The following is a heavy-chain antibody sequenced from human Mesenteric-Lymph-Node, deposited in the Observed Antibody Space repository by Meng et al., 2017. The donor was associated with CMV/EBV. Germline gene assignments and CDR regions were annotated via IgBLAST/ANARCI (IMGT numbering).Heavy chain of an antibody. Sequence: GGSLRLSCAASGFSLSSFSMHWVRLVPGKGLEWVSFISAENFIHYEDSLEGRFTISRDNARNSVFLQMDSLRDEDTGVYYCARDPDLYFNGPGRRLDFWGRGTPVTVSS. J-gene: IGHJ4*02. V-gene: IGHV3-21*03. D-gene: IGHD3-10*01. CDR3: ARDPDLYFNGPGRRLDF. CDR1: GFSLSSFS. CDR2: ISAENFI.